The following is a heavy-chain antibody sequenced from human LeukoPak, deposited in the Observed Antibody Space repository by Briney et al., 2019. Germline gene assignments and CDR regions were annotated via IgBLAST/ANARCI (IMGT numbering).Heavy chain of an antibody. Sequence: GGSLRLSCAASGFTFSSYWMSWVRQAPGKGLEWVANIKQDGSEKYYVDSVKGRFTISRGNAKNSLYLQMNSLRAEDTAVYYCARVGCSSTSCYLRTFDAFDIWGQGTMVTVSS. CDR1: GFTFSSYW. CDR3: ARVGCSSTSCYLRTFDAFDI. V-gene: IGHV3-7*01. CDR2: IKQDGSEK. D-gene: IGHD2-2*01. J-gene: IGHJ3*02.